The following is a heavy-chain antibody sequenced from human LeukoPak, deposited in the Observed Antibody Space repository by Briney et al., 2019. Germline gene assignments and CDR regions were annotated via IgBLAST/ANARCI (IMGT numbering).Heavy chain of an antibody. CDR1: GFTFSSYW. Sequence: GGSLRLSCAASGFTFSSYWMSWVRQAPGKGLVWVANIKQDGSEKYYVDSVKGRFTISRDNAKNSLYLQMNSLRAEDTAVYYCARSDTGLEWGRNWFDPWGQGTLVTVSS. CDR3: ARSDTGLEWGRNWFDP. V-gene: IGHV3-7*01. J-gene: IGHJ5*02. D-gene: IGHD3-3*01. CDR2: IKQDGSEK.